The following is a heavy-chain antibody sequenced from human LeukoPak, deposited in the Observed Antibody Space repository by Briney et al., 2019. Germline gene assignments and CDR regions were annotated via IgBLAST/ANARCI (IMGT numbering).Heavy chain of an antibody. V-gene: IGHV4-39*01. CDR1: GGSIGGDSYY. Sequence: SETLSLTCTVSGGSIGGDSYYWGWIRQPPGKGLEWIGSIYYSGSTYYNPSLKSRVTISVDTSKSQISLKLRSVTAADTAMYYCARLWSGYRPPDYWGQGTLVTVSS. CDR2: IYYSGST. CDR3: ARLWSGYRPPDY. J-gene: IGHJ4*02. D-gene: IGHD3-3*01.